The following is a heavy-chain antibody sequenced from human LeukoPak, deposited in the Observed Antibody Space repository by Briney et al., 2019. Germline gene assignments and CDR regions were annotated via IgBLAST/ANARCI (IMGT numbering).Heavy chain of an antibody. Sequence: ASVKVSCKASGYTFTSYYMHWVRQAPGQGLECMGWFNPSSGDTNYAQKYQGRVTMTRDTSISTAYMELSWLTSDDTAVYYCARADHGTRSNGFYTLDYWGQGTLVTVSS. J-gene: IGHJ4*02. V-gene: IGHV1-2*02. CDR1: GYTFTSYY. CDR3: ARADHGTRSNGFYTLDY. CDR2: FNPSSGDT. D-gene: IGHD2-2*02.